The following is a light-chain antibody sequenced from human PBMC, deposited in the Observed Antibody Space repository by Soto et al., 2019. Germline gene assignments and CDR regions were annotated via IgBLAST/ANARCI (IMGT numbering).Light chain of an antibody. CDR3: QQYNGYPWT. CDR2: KAS. V-gene: IGKV1-5*03. J-gene: IGKJ1*01. Sequence: DIQMTQSPSTLSASVGDRAIITCRASQSISSWLAWYQQKPGKAPKLLIYKASSLESGVPSRFSGSGSGTEFTLTISRLQPDDFATYYCQQYNGYPWTFGQGTKVDIK. CDR1: QSISSW.